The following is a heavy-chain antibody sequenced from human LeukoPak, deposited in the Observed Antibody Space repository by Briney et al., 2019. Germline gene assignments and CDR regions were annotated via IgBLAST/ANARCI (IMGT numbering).Heavy chain of an antibody. V-gene: IGHV1-2*02. D-gene: IGHD6-19*01. CDR3: ARDKAISRAYSSGWYNY. CDR2: INPNSGGT. J-gene: IGHJ4*02. CDR1: GYTFTGCY. Sequence: GASVKVSCKAFGYTFTGCYMHWVRQAPGQGLGWRGWINPNSGGTNYAQKFQGRVTMTRDTSISTAYMELSRLRSDDTAVYYCARDKAISRAYSSGWYNYWGQGTLVTVSS.